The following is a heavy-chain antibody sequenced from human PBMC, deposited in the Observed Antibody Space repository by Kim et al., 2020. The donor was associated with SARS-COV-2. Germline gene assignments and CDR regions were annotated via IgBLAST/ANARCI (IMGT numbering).Heavy chain of an antibody. Sequence: GGSLRLSCAASGFTFSSYGMHWVRQAPGKGLEWVAVISYDGSNKYYADSVKGRFTISRDNSKNTLYLQMNSLRAEDTAVYYCAKGPLILVYADTDYFDYWGQGTLVTVSS. CDR3: AKGPLILVYADTDYFDY. J-gene: IGHJ4*02. CDR2: ISYDGSNK. V-gene: IGHV3-30*18. CDR1: GFTFSSYG. D-gene: IGHD2-8*01.